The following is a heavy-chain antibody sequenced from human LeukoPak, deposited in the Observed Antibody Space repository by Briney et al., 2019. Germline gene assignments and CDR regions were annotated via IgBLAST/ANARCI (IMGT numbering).Heavy chain of an antibody. D-gene: IGHD3-22*01. Sequence: GGSLRLSCAASGFTFSNYFMSWIRQAPGKGLEWVSYISSSGSTIHYADSVEGRFTISRDNAKNSLYLQMNSLRAEDTAVYYCARERFYENSGYTTWGQGTLVTVSS. CDR1: GFTFSNYF. CDR3: ARERFYENSGYTT. J-gene: IGHJ4*02. CDR2: ISSSGSTI. V-gene: IGHV3-11*04.